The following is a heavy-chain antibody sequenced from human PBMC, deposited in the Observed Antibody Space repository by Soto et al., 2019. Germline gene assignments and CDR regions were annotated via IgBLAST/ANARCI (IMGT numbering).Heavy chain of an antibody. CDR2: MYPGDSDT. Sequence: GESLKISCRGSGYDFNTNWFGWVRRLPGRVLEWVGIMYPGDSDTRYNPSLQGHVTLSVDVTVSTAFLQWRSLETSDTGMYFCARLPRDCNKTSCYYADHWGQGXQVTVYS. CDR1: GYDFNTNW. D-gene: IGHD3-3*01. V-gene: IGHV5-51*01. CDR3: ARLPRDCNKTSCYYADH. J-gene: IGHJ4*02.